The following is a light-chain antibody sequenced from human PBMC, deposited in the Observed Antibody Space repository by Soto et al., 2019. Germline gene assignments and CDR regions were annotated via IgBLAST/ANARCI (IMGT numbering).Light chain of an antibody. Sequence: QAVVTQEPSLTVSPGGTVTLTCASSTGAVTSGHYPNWFQQKPGQAPRALIYNTSNKHSWTPARFSGSLLGGKAALTLSGVQPEDEAEYYCLLYYGGAPVFGGGTKLTVL. CDR1: TGAVTSGHY. CDR2: NTS. CDR3: LLYYGGAPV. J-gene: IGLJ3*02. V-gene: IGLV7-43*01.